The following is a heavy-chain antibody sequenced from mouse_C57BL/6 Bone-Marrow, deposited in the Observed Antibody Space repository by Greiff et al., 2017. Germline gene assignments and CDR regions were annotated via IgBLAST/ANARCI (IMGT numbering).Heavy chain of an antibody. CDR2: IDPSDSYT. CDR3: ARSDGSGYFDV. CDR1: GYTFTSYW. V-gene: IGHV1-50*01. D-gene: IGHD1-1*01. Sequence: QVQLQQSGAELVKPGASVKLSCKASGYTFTSYWMQWVKQRPGQGLEWIGEIDPSDSYTNYNQKFKGKATLTVDTSSSTAYMQLSSLTSEDSAVYYCARSDGSGYFDVWGTGTTVTVSS. J-gene: IGHJ1*03.